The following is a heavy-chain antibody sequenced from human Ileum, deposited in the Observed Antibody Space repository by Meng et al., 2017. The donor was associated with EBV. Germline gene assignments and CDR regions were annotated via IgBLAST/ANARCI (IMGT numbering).Heavy chain of an antibody. CDR2: IDQSGYT. J-gene: IGHJ5*02. Sequence: QVALTQWGTGLLNPSETLSLPCAVYGGSFNDYYWTCTRQPPGKGLEWIGEIDQSGYTKFNPSLSSRATISRDTSNNQFSLRLNSVTAADTALYYCARYGRCNGNSFYCFDPWGQGTLVTVSS. V-gene: IGHV4-34*01. D-gene: IGHD4-23*01. CDR1: GGSFNDYY. CDR3: ARYGRCNGNSFYCFDP.